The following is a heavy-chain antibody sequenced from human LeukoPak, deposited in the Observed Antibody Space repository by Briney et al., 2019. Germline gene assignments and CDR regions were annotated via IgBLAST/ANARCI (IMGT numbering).Heavy chain of an antibody. Sequence: VASVKVSCKASGYTFTGYYMHWVRQAPGQGPEWMGWINPNSGGTNYAQKFQGGVTMTRDTSISTAYMELSRLRSDDTAVYYCARVGPAGPFLEGWFDPWGQGTLVTVSS. D-gene: IGHD6-13*01. J-gene: IGHJ5*02. CDR1: GYTFTGYY. CDR2: INPNSGGT. V-gene: IGHV1-2*02. CDR3: ARVGPAGPFLEGWFDP.